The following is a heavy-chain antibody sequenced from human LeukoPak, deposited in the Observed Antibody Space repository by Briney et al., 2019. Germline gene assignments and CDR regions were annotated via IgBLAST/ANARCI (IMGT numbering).Heavy chain of an antibody. CDR2: INPNSGGT. V-gene: IGHV1-2*04. D-gene: IGHD2-2*02. CDR3: ARSMALIVVVPAAILSDY. Sequence: ASVKVSCKASGYTFTGYYMHWVRQAPGQGLEWMGWINPNSGGTNYAQKFQGWVTMTRDTSISTAYMELSRLRSGDTAVYYCARSMALIVVVPAAILSDYWGQGTLVTVSS. CDR1: GYTFTGYY. J-gene: IGHJ4*02.